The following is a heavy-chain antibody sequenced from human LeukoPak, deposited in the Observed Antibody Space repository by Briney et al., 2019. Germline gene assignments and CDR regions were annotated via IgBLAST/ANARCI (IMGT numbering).Heavy chain of an antibody. Sequence: GGSLRLSCAASGFTFTNAWMNCVRQAPGKGLEWVGRIQSKIDGGTTDYAAPVKGRFTVSRDDSKNMLYLEMNSLENEDTAVYYCSAYPVGVVVVATRYFDYWGQGTLVTVSS. V-gene: IGHV3-15*01. CDR2: IQSKIDGGTT. D-gene: IGHD2-15*01. J-gene: IGHJ4*02. CDR1: GFTFTNAW. CDR3: SAYPVGVVVVATRYFDY.